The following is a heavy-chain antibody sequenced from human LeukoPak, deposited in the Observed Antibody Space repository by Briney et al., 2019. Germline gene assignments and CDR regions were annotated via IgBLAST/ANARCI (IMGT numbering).Heavy chain of an antibody. CDR3: AREQQLVSPSFDY. D-gene: IGHD6-13*01. V-gene: IGHV3-33*01. Sequence: GGSLRLSCAASGFTFSSYGMHWVRQAPGKGLEWVAVIWYDGSNKYYADSVKGRFTISRDNSKNTLYLQMNSLRAEDTAVYYCAREQQLVSPSFDYWGQGTLDTVSS. CDR1: GFTFSSYG. J-gene: IGHJ4*02. CDR2: IWYDGSNK.